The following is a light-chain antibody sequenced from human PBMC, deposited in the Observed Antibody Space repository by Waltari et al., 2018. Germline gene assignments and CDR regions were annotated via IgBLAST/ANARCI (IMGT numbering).Light chain of an antibody. CDR1: QDIRNY. CDR3: QQYDNLLPFT. V-gene: IGKV1-33*01. J-gene: IGKJ3*01. CDR2: DAS. Sequence: DIQMTQSPSSLSAYIGDRVTITCQASQDIRNYLNWFQQKPGKAPKLLIYDASNLETGVPSRFSGSGSGTDFTFTISSLQPEDIGTYYCQQYDNLLPFTFGPGTKVEIK.